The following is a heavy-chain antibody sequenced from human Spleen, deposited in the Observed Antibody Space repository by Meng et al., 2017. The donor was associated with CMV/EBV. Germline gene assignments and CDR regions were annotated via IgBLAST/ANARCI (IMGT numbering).Heavy chain of an antibody. J-gene: IGHJ4*02. CDR2: INPNSGDT. V-gene: IGHV1-2*02. Sequence: SCKASGYTFSGSSMHWVRQAPGQGLEWMGSINPNSGDTKYARKFQGRVTMTSDTSINIAYMELSRLTYDDTAVYYCARARWHDYFDYWGQGTLVTVSS. D-gene: IGHD2-15*01. CDR3: ARARWHDYFDY. CDR1: GYTFSGSS.